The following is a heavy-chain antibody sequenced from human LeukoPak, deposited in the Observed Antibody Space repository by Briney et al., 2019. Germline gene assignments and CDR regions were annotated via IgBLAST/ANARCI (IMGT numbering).Heavy chain of an antibody. V-gene: IGHV3-23*01. CDR3: LRSGGGRASN. CDR1: GFTFSSYG. Sequence: GGSLRLSCAASGFTFSSYGMHWVRQAPGKGLEWVSAISGSGGSTYYAHSVKGRFTISRDNSKNTLYLQMSSLRAEDTAVYYCLRSGGGRASNWGQGTLVTVSS. D-gene: IGHD2-15*01. J-gene: IGHJ4*02. CDR2: ISGSGGST.